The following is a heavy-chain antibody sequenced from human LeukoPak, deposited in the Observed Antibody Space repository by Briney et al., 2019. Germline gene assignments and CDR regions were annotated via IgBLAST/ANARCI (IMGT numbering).Heavy chain of an antibody. J-gene: IGHJ5*02. CDR3: ARKGGGTMVRYNWFDP. D-gene: IGHD3-10*01. CDR1: GYTFTGYY. Sequence: ASVKVSCKASGYTFTGYYMHWVRQAPGQGLEWMGWINPNSGGTNYAQKFQGRVTMTRDTSISTAYMELSRLRSDDTAVYYCARKGGGTMVRYNWFDPWGQGTLVTVSS. CDR2: INPNSGGT. V-gene: IGHV1-2*02.